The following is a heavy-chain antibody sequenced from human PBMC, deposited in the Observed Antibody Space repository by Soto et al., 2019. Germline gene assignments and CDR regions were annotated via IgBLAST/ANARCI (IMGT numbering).Heavy chain of an antibody. CDR3: ARDWRGAEGFDP. D-gene: IGHD3-3*01. CDR1: GYTFNTYG. Sequence: QVQLVQSGPEVNKPRASVKVSCKASGYTFNTYGFSWVRQAPGQGLEWVGWIGTHNGDTTYAQKFQGRVTMTIDTSTTTSYMELRSLTSDDTAMYFCARDWRGAEGFDPWGQGTLVTVSS. V-gene: IGHV1-18*01. J-gene: IGHJ5*02. CDR2: IGTHNGDT.